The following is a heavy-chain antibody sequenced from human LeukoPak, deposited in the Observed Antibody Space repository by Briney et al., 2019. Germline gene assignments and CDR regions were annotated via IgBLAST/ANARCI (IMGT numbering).Heavy chain of an antibody. J-gene: IGHJ4*02. CDR1: GFTFSSYW. Sequence: PGGSLRLSCVASGFTFSSYWMHWVRQAPGKGLEWVSGVSGSGGSTYYADSVKGRFTISRDNSKNTLYLQMNSLRAEDTAVYYCAKDLDIVATITGNWGQGTLVTVSS. CDR2: VSGSGGST. D-gene: IGHD5-12*01. V-gene: IGHV3-23*01. CDR3: AKDLDIVATITGN.